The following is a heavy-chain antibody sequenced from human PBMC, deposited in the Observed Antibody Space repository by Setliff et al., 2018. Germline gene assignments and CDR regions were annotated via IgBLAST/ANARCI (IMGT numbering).Heavy chain of an antibody. Sequence: ASVKVSCKASGYTFTSYDINWVRQATGQGLEWMGWMNPNSGNTGYAQKFQGRVTMTRNTSISTAYMELSSLRSEDTAVYYCARERGKFSHWYFDLWGRGTLVTVSS. CDR1: GYTFTSYD. J-gene: IGHJ2*01. CDR3: ARERGKFSHWYFDL. V-gene: IGHV1-8*02. CDR2: MNPNSGNT.